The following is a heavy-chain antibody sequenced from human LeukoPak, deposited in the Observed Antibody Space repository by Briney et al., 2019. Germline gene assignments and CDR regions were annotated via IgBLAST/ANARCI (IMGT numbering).Heavy chain of an antibody. J-gene: IGHJ4*02. Sequence: PGGSLRLSCAASGFTFSSYAMSWVRQAPGKGLEWVSAISGSGGSTYYADSVKGRFTISRDNSKNTLYLQMNSLRAEDTAVYYCAKPGLYYDSSGYYYEYYFDYWGQGTLVTVS. CDR3: AKPGLYYDSSGYYYEYYFDY. CDR2: ISGSGGST. V-gene: IGHV3-23*01. CDR1: GFTFSSYA. D-gene: IGHD3-22*01.